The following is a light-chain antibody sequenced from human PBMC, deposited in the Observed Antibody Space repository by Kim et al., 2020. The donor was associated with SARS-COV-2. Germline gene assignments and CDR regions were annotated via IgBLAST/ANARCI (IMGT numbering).Light chain of an antibody. Sequence: SVSPGQTASITCSGDKLGDKYACWYQQKPGQSPVLVIYQDSKRPSGIPERFSGSNSGNTATLPISGTQAMDEADYYCQAWDSSTVVFGGGTQLTV. V-gene: IGLV3-1*01. CDR1: KLGDKY. CDR3: QAWDSSTVV. J-gene: IGLJ2*01. CDR2: QDS.